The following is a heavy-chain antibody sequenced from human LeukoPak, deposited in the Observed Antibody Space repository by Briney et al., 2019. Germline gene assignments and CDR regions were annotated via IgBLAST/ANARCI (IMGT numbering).Heavy chain of an antibody. Sequence: GASVNVSCKASGYTFTSYGISWVRQAPGQGLEWMGWISAYNGNTNYAQKLQGRVAMTTDTSTSTAYMELRSLRSDDTAVYYCARYYYDFWSATEERNWFDPWGQGTLVTVSS. D-gene: IGHD3-3*01. CDR2: ISAYNGNT. J-gene: IGHJ5*02. V-gene: IGHV1-18*01. CDR1: GYTFTSYG. CDR3: ARYYYDFWSATEERNWFDP.